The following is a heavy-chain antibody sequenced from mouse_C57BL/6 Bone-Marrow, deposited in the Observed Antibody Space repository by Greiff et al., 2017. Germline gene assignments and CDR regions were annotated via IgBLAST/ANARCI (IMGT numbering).Heavy chain of an antibody. Sequence: EVKLVESGGDLVKPGGSLKLSCAASGFTFSSYGMSWVRQTPDKRLEWVATISSGGSYTYYPDSVKGRFTISRDNAKNTLYLQMSSLKSEDTAMYYCARHITTVVALYAMDYWGQGTSVTVSS. J-gene: IGHJ4*01. CDR1: GFTFSSYG. V-gene: IGHV5-6*01. CDR2: ISSGGSYT. CDR3: ARHITTVVALYAMDY. D-gene: IGHD1-1*01.